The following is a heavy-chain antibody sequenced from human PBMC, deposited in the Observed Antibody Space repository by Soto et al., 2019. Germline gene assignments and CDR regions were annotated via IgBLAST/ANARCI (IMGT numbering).Heavy chain of an antibody. CDR2: IYYSGST. CDR1: GGSISSYY. CDR3: ARVARRDGYKQYYFDY. J-gene: IGHJ4*02. Sequence: SETLSLTCTVSGGSISSYYWSWIRQPPGKGLEWIGYIYYSGSTNYNPSLKSRVTISVDTSKNQFSLKLSSVTAADTAVYYCARVARRDGYKQYYFDYWGQGTLGTVSS. D-gene: IGHD5-12*01. V-gene: IGHV4-59*01.